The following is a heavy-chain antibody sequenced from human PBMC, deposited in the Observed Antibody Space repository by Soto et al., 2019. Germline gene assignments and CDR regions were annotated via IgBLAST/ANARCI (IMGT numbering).Heavy chain of an antibody. D-gene: IGHD2-2*01. V-gene: IGHV3-23*01. CDR2: IGSGGGT. CDR1: GFTFSNYA. J-gene: IGHJ4*02. Sequence: EVQLLESGGGLVQPGGSLRLSCVASGFTFSNYAMSWVRQAPGKGLEWVSAIGSGGGTYYADSVKGRFTIFRDNTKNTLYLQMNSLRAEDTAVYYCAKDPEYGDYWGQGTLVTVSS. CDR3: AKDPEYGDY.